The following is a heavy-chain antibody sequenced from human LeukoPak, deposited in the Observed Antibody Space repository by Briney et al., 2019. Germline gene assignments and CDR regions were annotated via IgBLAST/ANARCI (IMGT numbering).Heavy chain of an antibody. CDR3: THPAYYYNVDV. J-gene: IGHJ6*04. CDR2: IKTKADNYAT. CDR1: GLTFSVSA. V-gene: IGHV3-73*01. D-gene: IGHD6-25*01. Sequence: GGSLRLSCSSSGLTFSVSAIHWVRQASGKGLEWVGRIKTKADNYATAYAASVKGRFTISRDDSTNTAYLQMNSLRTEDTAVYYCTHPAYYYNVDVWGKGTTVTVSS.